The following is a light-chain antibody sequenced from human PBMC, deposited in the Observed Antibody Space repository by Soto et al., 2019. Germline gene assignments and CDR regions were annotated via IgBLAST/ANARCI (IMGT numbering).Light chain of an antibody. J-gene: IGLJ3*02. CDR3: QTWGTGIQV. CDR1: SGHSSCA. V-gene: IGLV4-69*01. CDR2: LNSDGSH. Sequence: QPLLTQSPSASASLGASVKLTCTLSSGHSSCAIAWHQQQPEKGPRYLMKLNSDGSHSKRDGIPDRFSGSSSGAERYLTISSLQSEDEADYYCQTWGTGIQVFGGGTKLTVL.